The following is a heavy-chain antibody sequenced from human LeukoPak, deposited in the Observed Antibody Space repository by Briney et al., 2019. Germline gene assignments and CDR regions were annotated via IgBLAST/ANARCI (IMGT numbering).Heavy chain of an antibody. Sequence: SETLSLTCAVSGVSFSTYYWSWIRQSPENGLEWIGEVNHSGYTNYSPSLKSRVTISVDTSKNQFSLKLSSVTAADTAVYYCARQLYGSDYWGQGTLVTVSP. V-gene: IGHV4-34*01. D-gene: IGHD4-17*01. CDR2: VNHSGYT. CDR3: ARQLYGSDY. CDR1: GVSFSTYY. J-gene: IGHJ4*02.